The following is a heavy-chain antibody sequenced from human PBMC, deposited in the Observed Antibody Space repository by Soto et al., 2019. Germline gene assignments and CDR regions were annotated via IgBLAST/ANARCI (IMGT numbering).Heavy chain of an antibody. CDR2: IYYSGST. D-gene: IGHD2-15*01. CDR3: ARHLYCSGGSCLAWFDP. V-gene: IGHV4-39*01. CDR1: GGSISSSSYY. Sequence: SETLSLTCTVSGGSISSSSYYWGWIRQPPGKGLEWIGSIYYSGSTYYNPSLKSRVTISVDTSKNQFSLKLSSVTAADTAVYYCARHLYCSGGSCLAWFDPWGQGTLVTVS. J-gene: IGHJ5*02.